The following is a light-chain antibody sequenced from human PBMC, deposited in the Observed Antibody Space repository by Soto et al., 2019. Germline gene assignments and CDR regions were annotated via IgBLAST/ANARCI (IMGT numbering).Light chain of an antibody. CDR3: QQRGDWPPIT. Sequence: EIVFTLSPAALSLTPGERATLSCRASQSVSTFLAWFQQKPGQPPRLLIYNASNRTTGIPARFSGSGSGTDFTLTISSLEPEDFAVYYCQQRGDWPPITFGQGTRLEIK. CDR1: QSVSTF. CDR2: NAS. V-gene: IGKV3-11*01. J-gene: IGKJ5*01.